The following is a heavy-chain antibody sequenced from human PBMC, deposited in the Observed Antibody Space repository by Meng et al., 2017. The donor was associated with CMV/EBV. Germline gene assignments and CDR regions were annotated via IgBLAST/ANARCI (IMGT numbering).Heavy chain of an antibody. CDR3: ARDRRVTSGLIYYYYYGMGV. V-gene: IGHV6-1*01. CDR1: GDSVSSNSAA. J-gene: IGHJ6*02. D-gene: IGHD4-17*01. Sequence: SCAISGDSVSSNSAAWNWIRQSPSRGLEWLGRTYYRSKWYNDYAVSVKSRITINPDTSKNQFSLQLNSVTPEDTAVYYCARDRRVTSGLIYYYYYGMGVWGQGTTVTVSS. CDR2: TYYRSKWYN.